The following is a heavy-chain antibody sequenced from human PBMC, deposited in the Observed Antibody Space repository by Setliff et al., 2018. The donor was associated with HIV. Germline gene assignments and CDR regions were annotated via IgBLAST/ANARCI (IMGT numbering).Heavy chain of an antibody. J-gene: IGHJ6*03. D-gene: IGHD2-15*01. V-gene: IGHV4-38-2*01. CDR1: GYSISSGYY. CDR2: IYYSGSP. CDR3: ARGGGTPSPIDYHYYIDV. Sequence: SETLSLTCAVSGYSISSGYYGGWIRQPPGKGLEWIGNIYYSGSPFYNPSLKSRVPISVDTSTNQFSLKLSSVTAADTAVYYCARGGGTPSPIDYHYYIDVWGKGTTVTVSS.